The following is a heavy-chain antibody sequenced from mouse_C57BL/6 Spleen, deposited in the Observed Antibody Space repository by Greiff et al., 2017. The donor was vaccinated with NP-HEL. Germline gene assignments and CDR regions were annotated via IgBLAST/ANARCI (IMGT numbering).Heavy chain of an antibody. CDR3: ARDDYYGSSFAY. CDR1: GYSITSGYD. D-gene: IGHD1-1*01. CDR2: ISYSGST. V-gene: IGHV3-1*01. Sequence: VQLQQSGPGMVKPSQSLSLTCTVTGYSITSGYDWHWIRHFPGNKLEWMGYISYSGSTNYNPSLKSRISITHDTSKNPFFLKLNSVTTEDTATYYCARDDYYGSSFAYWGQGTLVTVSA. J-gene: IGHJ3*01.